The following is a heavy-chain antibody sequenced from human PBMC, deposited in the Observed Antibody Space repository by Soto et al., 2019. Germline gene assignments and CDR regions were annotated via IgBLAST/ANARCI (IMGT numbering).Heavy chain of an antibody. Sequence: GASVKVSCKVSGHTLTELSMHWVRQAPGKGLEWMGGFDPEDGETIYAQKFQGRVTMTEDTSTDTAYMELSSLRSEDTAVYYCATAPSSGRGWSPGIDYWGQGTLVTVSS. V-gene: IGHV1-24*01. CDR2: FDPEDGET. CDR1: GHTLTELS. J-gene: IGHJ4*02. CDR3: ATAPSSGRGWSPGIDY. D-gene: IGHD6-19*01.